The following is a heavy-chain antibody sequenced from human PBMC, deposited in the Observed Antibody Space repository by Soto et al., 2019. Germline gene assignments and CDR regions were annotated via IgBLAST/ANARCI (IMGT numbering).Heavy chain of an antibody. V-gene: IGHV4-34*01. CDR2: INHSGST. CDR1: GGSFSGYY. CDR3: ARGFPTYYYGSGSHYNWFDP. J-gene: IGHJ5*02. D-gene: IGHD3-10*01. Sequence: PSETLSLTCAVYGGSFSGYYWSWIRQPPGKGLEWIGEINHSGSTNYNPSLKSRVTISVDTSKNQFSLKLSSVTAADTAVYYCARGFPTYYYGSGSHYNWFDPWGQGTLVTVSS.